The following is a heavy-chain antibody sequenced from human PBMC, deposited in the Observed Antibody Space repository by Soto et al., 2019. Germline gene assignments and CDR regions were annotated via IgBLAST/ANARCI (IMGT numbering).Heavy chain of an antibody. Sequence: EVQLVESGGGLVQPGKALRLSCAASGFTFSKYWMHWVRQAPGKGPVWVSYISGDGTTTDYADSVKGRFTISRDNAKNTLYLQMDSLRDEDTAVYYCAIQDCTNDVCLEATVTVGGALEYWGQGAQVTVTS. CDR1: GFTFSKYW. J-gene: IGHJ4*02. CDR3: AIQDCTNDVCLEATVTVGGALEY. D-gene: IGHD2-8*01. V-gene: IGHV3-74*01. CDR2: ISGDGTTT.